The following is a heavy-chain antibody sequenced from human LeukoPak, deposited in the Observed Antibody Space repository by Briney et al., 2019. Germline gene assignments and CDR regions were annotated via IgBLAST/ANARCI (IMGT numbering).Heavy chain of an antibody. V-gene: IGHV4-59*01. D-gene: IGHD3-10*01. CDR2: IYYSGST. Sequence: SETLSLTCTVSGGSISSYYWSWIRQPPGKGLEWIGDIYYSGSTNYTPSLKSRVTISVDTSKHQFSLKLSSVTAADTAVYYCAGGVTMVRGVRWFDPWGQGTLVTVSS. CDR3: AGGVTMVRGVRWFDP. CDR1: GGSISSYY. J-gene: IGHJ5*02.